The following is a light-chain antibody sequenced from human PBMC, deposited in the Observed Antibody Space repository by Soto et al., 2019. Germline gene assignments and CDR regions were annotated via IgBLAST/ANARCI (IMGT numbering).Light chain of an antibody. J-gene: IGKJ3*01. CDR3: PQRSNWPPVFT. CDR1: QSVSSY. Sequence: EIVLTQSPATLSWSPGERATLSCRASQSVSSYLAWYQQKPGQAPRLLIYDASNRATGIPAMFSGSGYGTDFTLTINSLEPEDFAVYYCPQRSNWPPVFTFGPGTKVDIK. V-gene: IGKV3-11*01. CDR2: DAS.